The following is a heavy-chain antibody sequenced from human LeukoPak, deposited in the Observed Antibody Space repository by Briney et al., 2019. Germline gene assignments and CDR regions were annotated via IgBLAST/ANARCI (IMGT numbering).Heavy chain of an antibody. CDR3: ARPGIAVANPFYYFDY. CDR2: ISYDGSNK. CDR1: GFTFSSYG. J-gene: IGHJ4*02. V-gene: IGHV3-30*03. D-gene: IGHD6-19*01. Sequence: GGSLRLSCAASGFTFSSYGMHWVRQAPGKGLEWVAVISYDGSNKYYADSVKGRFTISRDISKNTLYLQMNSLRAEDTAVYYCARPGIAVANPFYYFDYWGQGTLVTVSS.